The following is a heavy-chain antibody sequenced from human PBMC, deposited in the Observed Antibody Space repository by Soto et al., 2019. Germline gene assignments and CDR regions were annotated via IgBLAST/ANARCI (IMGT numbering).Heavy chain of an antibody. CDR3: ARGTMTTVTPRDYYYYGMDV. J-gene: IGHJ6*02. V-gene: IGHV3-11*01. CDR2: ISSSGSTI. D-gene: IGHD4-17*01. CDR1: GFTFSDYY. Sequence: QVQLVESGGGLVKPGGSLRLSCAASGFTFSDYYMSWIRQAPGKGLEWVSYISSSGSTIYYADSVKGRFTISRDNAKNSLYLQMNSLGAEDTAVYYCARGTMTTVTPRDYYYYGMDVWGQGTTVTVSS.